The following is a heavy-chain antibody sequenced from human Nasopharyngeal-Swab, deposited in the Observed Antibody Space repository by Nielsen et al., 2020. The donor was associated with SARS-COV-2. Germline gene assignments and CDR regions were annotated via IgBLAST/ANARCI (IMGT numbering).Heavy chain of an antibody. CDR3: ARAGTIFGVVIIHFDY. CDR1: GGSISSGGYY. V-gene: IGHV4-31*03. CDR2: IYYSGST. D-gene: IGHD3-3*01. Sequence: SETLSLTCPVSGGSISSGGYYWSWIRRHPGKGLEWIGYIYYSGSTYYNPSLKSRVTISVDTSKNQFSLKLSSVTAADTAVYYCARAGTIFGVVIIHFDYWGQGTLVTVSS. J-gene: IGHJ4*02.